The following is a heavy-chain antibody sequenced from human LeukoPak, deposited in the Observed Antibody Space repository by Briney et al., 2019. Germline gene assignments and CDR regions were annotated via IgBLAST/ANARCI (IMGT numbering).Heavy chain of an antibody. J-gene: IGHJ4*02. CDR3: SRENGAFPPFGY. Sequence: PSGTLSLTCGVSGGSISNTNWWSWVRQPPGQGLEWIGEISLTGLTHYNPSLESRVTVSLDKSKHQLSLNLTSVTAADTALYYCSRENGAFPPFGYWGQGTLVTVLS. D-gene: IGHD2-8*01. V-gene: IGHV4-4*02. CDR2: ISLTGLT. CDR1: GGSISNTNW.